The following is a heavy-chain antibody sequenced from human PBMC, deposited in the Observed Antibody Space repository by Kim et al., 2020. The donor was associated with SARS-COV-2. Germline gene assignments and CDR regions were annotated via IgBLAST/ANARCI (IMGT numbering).Heavy chain of an antibody. CDR2: INHSGST. V-gene: IGHV4-34*01. J-gene: IGHJ6*02. D-gene: IGHD3-10*01. CDR3: ARGGTMVRGVTLYGMDV. CDR1: GGSFSGYY. Sequence: SETLSLTCAVYGGSFSGYYWSWIRQPPGKGLEWIGEINHSGSTNYNPSLKSRVTISVDTSKNQFSLKLSSVTAADTAVYYCARGGTMVRGVTLYGMDVWGQGTTVTVSS.